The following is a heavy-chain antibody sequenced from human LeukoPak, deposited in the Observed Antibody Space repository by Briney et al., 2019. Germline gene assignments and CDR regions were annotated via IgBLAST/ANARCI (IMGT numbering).Heavy chain of an antibody. CDR2: ISDSGST. Sequence: SETLSLTCTVSGGSISSYYCSWIRQPPGKGLESIGYISDSGSTTYNPSLKSRVTISVDTSKNQFSLKLSSATAADTAVYFCARGEDFERYYLAYWGQGTLVTVSS. J-gene: IGHJ4*02. D-gene: IGHD3-9*01. CDR1: GGSISSYY. V-gene: IGHV4-59*01. CDR3: ARGEDFERYYLAY.